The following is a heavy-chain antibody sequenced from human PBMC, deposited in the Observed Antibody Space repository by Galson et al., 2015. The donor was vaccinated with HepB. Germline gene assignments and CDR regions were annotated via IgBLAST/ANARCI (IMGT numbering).Heavy chain of an antibody. V-gene: IGHV7-4-1*02. J-gene: IGHJ5*02. CDR3: ARDPAPLLWFGEQAPPTGERPNWFDP. CDR1: GYTFSSYA. D-gene: IGHD3-10*01. Sequence: SVKVSCKASGYTFSSYAMNWVRQAPGQGLQWMGWIDTNTGNPTYAQGFTGRFVFSLDTSVSTAYLQISSLKAEDTAVYYCARDPAPLLWFGEQAPPTGERPNWFDPWGQGTLVTVSS. CDR2: IDTNTGNP.